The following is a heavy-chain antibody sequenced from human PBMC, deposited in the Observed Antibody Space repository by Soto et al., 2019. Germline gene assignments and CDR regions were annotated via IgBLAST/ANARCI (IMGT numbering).Heavy chain of an antibody. CDR2: IYYSGRT. V-gene: IGHV4-39*01. Sequence: SETLSLTCIVSGECSSRSSYYWGWIRQPPGKGLEWIGSIYYSGRTYYNPSFKSRVTISIDTSKNQFSLKLSSVTATDTAVYYCARPRTTVVTQAHLANRAQGA. CDR3: ARPRTTVVTQAHLAN. D-gene: IGHD2-21*02. J-gene: IGHJ4*02. CDR1: GECSSRSSYY.